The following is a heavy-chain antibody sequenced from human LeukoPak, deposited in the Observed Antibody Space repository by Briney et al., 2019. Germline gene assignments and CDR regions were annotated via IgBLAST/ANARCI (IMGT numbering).Heavy chain of an antibody. V-gene: IGHV3-74*01. CDR2: ISKDGSTT. CDR1: GFTFNNYW. J-gene: IGHJ4*02. CDR3: ARGASSGYRIDY. Sequence: GGSLRLSCAASGFTFNNYWMHWVRQAPGKGLVWVSRISKDGSTTNYADAVKGRFTISRDNAKNTLYLQMNSLTAEDTALYYCARGASSGYRIDYWGQGTLVTVSS. D-gene: IGHD5-18*01.